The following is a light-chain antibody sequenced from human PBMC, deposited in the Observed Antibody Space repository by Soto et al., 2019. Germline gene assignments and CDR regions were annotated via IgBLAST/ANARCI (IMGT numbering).Light chain of an antibody. CDR3: CSYAGDTTLV. J-gene: IGLJ2*01. CDR2: EGS. Sequence: QSALTQPASVSGSPGQSITISCTGTSSDVGSYDLVSWYQQHPGKAPKLMIYEGSKRPSGVSNRFSGSKSGNTASLTISGLKAEDEANYYCCSYAGDTTLVFGGGTKLTVL. CDR1: SSDVGSYDL. V-gene: IGLV2-23*01.